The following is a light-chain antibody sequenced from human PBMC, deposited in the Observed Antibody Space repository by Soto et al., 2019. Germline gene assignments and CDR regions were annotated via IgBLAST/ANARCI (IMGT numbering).Light chain of an antibody. V-gene: IGLV4-60*02. CDR2: LEGSGSY. Sequence: QLVLTQSSSASASLGSSVKLTCTLSSGHSSYIIAWHQQQPGKAPRYLMKLEGSGSYNKGSGVPDRFSGSSSGADRYLTISNLQFEDEADYYCETWDSVFGGGTKLTVL. J-gene: IGLJ2*01. CDR3: ETWDSV. CDR1: SGHSSYI.